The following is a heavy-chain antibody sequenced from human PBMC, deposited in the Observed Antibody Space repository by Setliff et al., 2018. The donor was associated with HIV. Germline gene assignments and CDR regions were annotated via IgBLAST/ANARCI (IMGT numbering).Heavy chain of an antibody. V-gene: IGHV1-69*16. D-gene: IGHD1-26*01. CDR1: GGTFSSYT. CDR2: IIPILGTA. CDR3: ARARWSERDDDAFDI. J-gene: IGHJ3*02. Sequence: ASVKVSCKASGGTFSSYTISWVRQAPGQGLEWMGRIIPILGTANYAQKFQGRVTITTDESTSTAYMELSSLRSEDTAVYYCARARWSERDDDAFDIWGQGTMVTVSS.